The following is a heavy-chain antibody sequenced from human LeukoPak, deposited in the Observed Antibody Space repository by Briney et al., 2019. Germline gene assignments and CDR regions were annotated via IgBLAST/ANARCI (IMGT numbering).Heavy chain of an antibody. CDR2: IYTSGST. D-gene: IGHD5-18*01. V-gene: IGHV4-61*02. CDR1: GGSISSGSYY. J-gene: IGHJ3*02. CDR3: ARGYSYGTGHDAFDI. Sequence: SETLSLTCTVSGGSISSGSYYWSWIRQPAGKGLEWIGRIYTSGSTNYNPSLKSRVTISVDTSKNQFSLKLSSVTAADTAVYYCARGYSYGTGHDAFDIWGQGTMVTVSS.